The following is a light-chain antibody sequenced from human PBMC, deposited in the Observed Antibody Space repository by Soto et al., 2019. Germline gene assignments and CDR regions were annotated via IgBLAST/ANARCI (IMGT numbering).Light chain of an antibody. CDR2: DVS. CDR1: TSDVGGYNY. CDR3: SSYTSGSATSVV. J-gene: IGLJ2*01. V-gene: IGLV2-14*01. Sequence: QSALTQPASVSGSPGQSITISCTGTTSDVGGYNYVSWYQQHPGKDPKLMIYDVSNRPSGVSNRFSGSKSGNTASLTISGLHAEDEADYYCSSYTSGSATSVVFGGGTQLTLL.